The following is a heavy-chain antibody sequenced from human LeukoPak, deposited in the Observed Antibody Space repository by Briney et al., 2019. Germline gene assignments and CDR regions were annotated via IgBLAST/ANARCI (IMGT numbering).Heavy chain of an antibody. V-gene: IGHV1-2*06. CDR2: INPNSGGT. J-gene: IGHJ4*02. D-gene: IGHD3-10*01. Sequence: ASVKVSCKASGYTFTGYYMHWVRQAPGQGLEWMGRINPNSGGTNYAQKFQGRVTMTRDTSISTAYMELSRLRSDDTAVYYCARDSGGSGSPNFDYWGQGTLVTVSS. CDR3: ARDSGGSGSPNFDY. CDR1: GYTFTGYY.